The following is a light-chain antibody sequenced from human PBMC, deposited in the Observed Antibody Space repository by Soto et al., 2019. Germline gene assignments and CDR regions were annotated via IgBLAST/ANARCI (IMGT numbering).Light chain of an antibody. CDR3: HQRTNWPIT. CDR1: QSINDN. J-gene: IGKJ5*01. CDR2: DAS. V-gene: IGKV3-11*01. Sequence: ETVLTQSPATLSVSPGGGATLSCRTSQSINDNLAWYQQKPGQPPRLLIYDASTTATGFPARFSGGGFGTEFTLTISSLEPEDFAVYYCHQRTNWPITFGQGTRLEIK.